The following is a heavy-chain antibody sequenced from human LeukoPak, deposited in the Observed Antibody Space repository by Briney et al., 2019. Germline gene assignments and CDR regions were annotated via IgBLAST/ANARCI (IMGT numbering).Heavy chain of an antibody. J-gene: IGHJ4*02. CDR1: GYTFTSYY. V-gene: IGHV1-46*01. CDR3: ARAYDSSGYYPRDPKFDY. D-gene: IGHD3-22*01. Sequence: ASVKVSCKASGYTFTSYYMHWVRQAPGQGLEWMGIINPNGGSTSYAQKFQGRVTMTRDMSTSTVYMELSSLRSEDTAVYYCARAYDSSGYYPRDPKFDYWGQGTLVTVSS. CDR2: INPNGGST.